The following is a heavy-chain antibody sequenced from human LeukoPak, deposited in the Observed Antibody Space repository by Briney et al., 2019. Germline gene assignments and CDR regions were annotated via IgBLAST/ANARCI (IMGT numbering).Heavy chain of an antibody. Sequence: SVTVSYKASGGTFSSYAISWVRQAPGQGLEWMGGIIPIFGAANYQQKFQGRVTITTDKSTSRAYMELSSLRSEDTAVYYCSSQGVPAAKHGLFDPWGQGTLVTVSS. CDR2: IIPIFGAA. CDR1: GGTFSSYA. CDR3: SSQGVPAAKHGLFDP. D-gene: IGHD2-2*01. V-gene: IGHV1-69*05. J-gene: IGHJ5*02.